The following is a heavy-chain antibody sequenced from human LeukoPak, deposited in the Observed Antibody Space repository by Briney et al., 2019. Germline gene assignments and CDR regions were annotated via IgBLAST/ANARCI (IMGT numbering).Heavy chain of an antibody. CDR2: ISGSGGST. CDR1: GFTFSSYA. D-gene: IGHD1-7*01. J-gene: IGHJ4*02. Sequence: PGGSLRLSCAASGFTFSSYAMSWVRQARGTGLERVSAISGSGGSTYYADSMKGRFTISRDNSKNTLYLQMNSLRAEDTAVYYCAKAPGLELPFDYWGQGTLVTVSS. CDR3: AKAPGLELPFDY. V-gene: IGHV3-23*01.